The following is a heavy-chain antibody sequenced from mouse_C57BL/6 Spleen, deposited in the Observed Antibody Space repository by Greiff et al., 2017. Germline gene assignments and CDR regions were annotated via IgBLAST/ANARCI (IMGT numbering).Heavy chain of an antibody. V-gene: IGHV1-59*01. CDR2: IDPSDSYT. D-gene: IGHD2-4*01. J-gene: IGHJ3*01. CDR1: GYTFTSYW. Sequence: QVQLQQPGAELVRPGTSVKLSCKASGYTFTSYWMHWVKQRPGQGLEWIGVIDPSDSYTNYNQKFKGMATLTVDTSSSTAYMQLSSLTSEDSAVYYCARKSIYYDYDAAYWGQGTLVAVSA. CDR3: ARKSIYYDYDAAY.